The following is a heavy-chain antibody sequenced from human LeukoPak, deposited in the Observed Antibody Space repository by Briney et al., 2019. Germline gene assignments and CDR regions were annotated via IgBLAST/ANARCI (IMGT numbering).Heavy chain of an antibody. J-gene: IGHJ4*02. CDR3: ASGPYVGGYYFDY. D-gene: IGHD3-16*01. V-gene: IGHV1-46*03. CDR2: INPSGGST. Sequence: VASVKVSCXASGYTFTSYYMHWVRQAPGQGLEWMGIINPSGGSTSYAQKSQGRVTMTRDTSTSTVYMELSSLRSEDTAVYYCASGPYVGGYYFDYWGQGTLVTVSS. CDR1: GYTFTSYY.